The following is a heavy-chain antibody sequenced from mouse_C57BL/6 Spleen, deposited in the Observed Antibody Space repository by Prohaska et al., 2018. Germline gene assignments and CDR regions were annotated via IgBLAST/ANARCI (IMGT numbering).Heavy chain of an antibody. CDR2: INPNNGGT. V-gene: IGHV1-18*01. CDR3: ARRPDYYGSSYWYFDV. Sequence: HGKSLEWIGDINPNNGGTIYNQKFKGKATLTVDKSSSTAYMELRSLTSDDTAVYYCARRPDYYGSSYWYFDVWGTGTTVTVSS. D-gene: IGHD1-1*01. J-gene: IGHJ1*03.